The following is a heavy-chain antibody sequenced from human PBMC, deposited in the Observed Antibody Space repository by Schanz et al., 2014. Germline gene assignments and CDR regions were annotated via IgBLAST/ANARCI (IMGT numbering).Heavy chain of an antibody. CDR3: AREKRRTEVVLDH. Sequence: QVQLVESGGGLVKPGGSLRLSCTASGFTFRDYQMTWIRQAPGKGLEWVSYITSGSAKFYADSVKGRFTISRDNAKNSLYQQMNSRRAEDTAVYYCAREKRRTEVVLDHWGQGTLVTVS. CDR1: GFTFRDYQ. V-gene: IGHV3-11*01. J-gene: IGHJ4*02. CDR2: ITSGSAK.